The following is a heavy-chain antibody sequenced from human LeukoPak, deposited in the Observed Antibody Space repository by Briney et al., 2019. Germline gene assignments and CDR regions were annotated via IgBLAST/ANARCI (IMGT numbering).Heavy chain of an antibody. D-gene: IGHD3-22*01. J-gene: IGHJ4*02. CDR3: ARASYSYDINGWVPFDY. Sequence: SETLSLTCTVSGGSITSNSYYWGWIRQPPGNGLEWIGSIYYSGSTYYNPSLKSRVTISGDTSKNQFSLRLSSVTAADTAVYYCARASYSYDINGWVPFDYWGQGTLVTVSS. V-gene: IGHV4-39*07. CDR2: IYYSGST. CDR1: GGSITSNSYY.